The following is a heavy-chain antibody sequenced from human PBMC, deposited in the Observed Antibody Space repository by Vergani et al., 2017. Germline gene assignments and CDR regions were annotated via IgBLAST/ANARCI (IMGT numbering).Heavy chain of an antibody. V-gene: IGHV3-21*01. Sequence: EVQLLESGGGLVQPGGSLRLSCAASGFTFSSYAMNWVRQAPGKGLEWVSSISSSSNYIYYADSVKGRFTISRDNAKNSLYLQMNSLRAEDTAVYYCARDGWDYDFWSDYGYWGQGTLVTVSS. J-gene: IGHJ4*02. CDR3: ARDGWDYDFWSDYGY. CDR2: ISSSSNYI. D-gene: IGHD3-3*01. CDR1: GFTFSSYA.